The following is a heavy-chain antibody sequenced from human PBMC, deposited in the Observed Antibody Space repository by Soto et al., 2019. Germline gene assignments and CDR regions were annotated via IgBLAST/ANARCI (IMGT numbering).Heavy chain of an antibody. D-gene: IGHD5-12*01. J-gene: IGHJ6*02. Sequence: QVQLVQSGAEVKKPGSSVKVSCKASGGTFSSYAISWVRQAPGQGLEWMGGIIPIFGTANYAQKFQGRVTITADESTSTAYMELSSLRSEDTAVYYCASTEEMATNKGRYYYYGMEVWGQGTTVTVSS. CDR1: GGTFSSYA. CDR2: IIPIFGTA. V-gene: IGHV1-69*01. CDR3: ASTEEMATNKGRYYYYGMEV.